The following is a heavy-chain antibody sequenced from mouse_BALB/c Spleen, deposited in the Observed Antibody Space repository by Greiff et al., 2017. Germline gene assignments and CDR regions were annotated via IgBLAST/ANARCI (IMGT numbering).Heavy chain of an antibody. J-gene: IGHJ3*01. CDR2: IRNKANGYTT. V-gene: IGHV7-3*02. CDR1: GFTFTDYY. D-gene: IGHD3-1*01. CDR3: ARDEGSGYLFAY. Sequence: EVQRVESGGGLVQPGGSLRLSCATSGFTFTDYYMSWVRQPPGKALEWLGFIRNKANGYTTEYSASVKGRFTISRDNSQSILYLQMNTLRAEDSATYYCARDEGSGYLFAYWGQGTLVTVSA.